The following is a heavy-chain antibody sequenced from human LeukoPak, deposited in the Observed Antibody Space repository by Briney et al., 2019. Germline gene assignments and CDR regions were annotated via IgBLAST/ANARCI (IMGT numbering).Heavy chain of an antibody. D-gene: IGHD5-24*01. Sequence: GGSLRLSCEASLFTFSSNYMTWVRQAPGKGLEWVANIEPDGSEKYYVDSVKGQFTISRDNTKNSLYLQMNGLRAEDTAVYFCARDVQFRLSDWGQGTLVTVSS. V-gene: IGHV3-7*01. CDR3: ARDVQFRLSD. CDR2: IEPDGSEK. CDR1: LFTFSSNY. J-gene: IGHJ4*02.